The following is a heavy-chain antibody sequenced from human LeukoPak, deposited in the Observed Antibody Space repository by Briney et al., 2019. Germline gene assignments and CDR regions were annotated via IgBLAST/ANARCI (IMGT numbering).Heavy chain of an antibody. J-gene: IGHJ4*02. V-gene: IGHV1-3*01. CDR2: INAGNGNT. CDR3: ATGSGYYYDYFGY. Sequence: ASVTVSCKASGYTFTSYAMHWVRQAPGQRLEWMGWINAGNGNTKYSQKFQGRVTITRDTSASTAYMELSSLRSEDTAVYYCATGSGYYYDYFGYWGQGTLVTVSS. CDR1: GYTFTSYA. D-gene: IGHD3-3*01.